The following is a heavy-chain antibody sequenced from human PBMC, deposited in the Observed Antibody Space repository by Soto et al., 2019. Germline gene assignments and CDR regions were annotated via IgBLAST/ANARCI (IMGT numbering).Heavy chain of an antibody. CDR3: LRFLGLTPDY. Sequence: SETLSLTCTVSGGSISSSSYYWGWIRQPPGKGLEWIGSIYYSGSTYYNPSLKSRVTISVDTSKNQFSLKLSSVTAADTAVYYCLRFLGLTPDYWGQGTLVTVSS. J-gene: IGHJ4*02. CDR2: IYYSGST. V-gene: IGHV4-39*01. D-gene: IGHD3-3*01. CDR1: GGSISSSSYY.